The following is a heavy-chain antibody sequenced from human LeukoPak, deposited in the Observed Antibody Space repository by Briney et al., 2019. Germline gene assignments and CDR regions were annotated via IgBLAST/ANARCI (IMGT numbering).Heavy chain of an antibody. CDR3: ARCLYYYDSSGYYYYYYMDV. D-gene: IGHD3-22*01. V-gene: IGHV1-69*05. CDR1: GGTFSSYA. Sequence: ASVKVSCKASGGTFSSYAISWVRQAPGQGLEWVGRIIPIFGTANYAQKFQGRVTITTDESTSTAYMELSSLRSEDTAVYYCARCLYYYDSSGYYYYYYMDVWGKGTTVTVSS. J-gene: IGHJ6*03. CDR2: IIPIFGTA.